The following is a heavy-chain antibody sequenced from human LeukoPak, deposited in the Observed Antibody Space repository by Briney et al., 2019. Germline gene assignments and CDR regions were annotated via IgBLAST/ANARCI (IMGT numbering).Heavy chain of an antibody. Sequence: SETLSLTCSVSGYSIRSGYHWAWFRQAPGKGLEWMGSIYQSGSTYDNLSLKSRVTLSVDTSRNPFSLKLTSVTAADTAVYYCARSEINDYSKHWGQGILVIVSS. V-gene: IGHV4-38-2*02. J-gene: IGHJ4*02. D-gene: IGHD4-11*01. CDR1: GYSIRSGYH. CDR3: ARSEINDYSKH. CDR2: IYQSGST.